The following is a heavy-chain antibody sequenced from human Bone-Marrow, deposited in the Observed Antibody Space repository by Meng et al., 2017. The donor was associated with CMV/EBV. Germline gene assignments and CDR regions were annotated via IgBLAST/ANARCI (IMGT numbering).Heavy chain of an antibody. CDR1: GYSISSGYY. J-gene: IGHJ4*02. CDR2: IYHSGST. D-gene: IGHD1-26*01. Sequence: SETLSLTCTVSGYSISSGYYWGWIRQPPGKGLEWIGSIYHSGSTYYNPSLKSRVTISGDTSKNQFSLKLSSVTAADTAVYYCARVGSYFTSFDYWGQGTLGTDSS. CDR3: ARVGSYFTSFDY. V-gene: IGHV4-38-2*02.